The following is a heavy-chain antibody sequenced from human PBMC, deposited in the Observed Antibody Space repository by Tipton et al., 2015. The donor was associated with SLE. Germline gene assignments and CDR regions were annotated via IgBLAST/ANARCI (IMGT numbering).Heavy chain of an antibody. Sequence: SLRLSCAASGLTFSSYDMSWVRQAPGKALEWVSAISGIGGAAFYADSVKGRFSVSRDNSQNTLWLQMNSLRAEDSAIYYCAKDKSSSNLGWYFDLWGRGTLVTVSS. CDR3: AKDKSSSNLGWYFDL. J-gene: IGHJ2*01. CDR2: ISGIGGAA. D-gene: IGHD2-2*01. V-gene: IGHV3-23*01. CDR1: GLTFSSYD.